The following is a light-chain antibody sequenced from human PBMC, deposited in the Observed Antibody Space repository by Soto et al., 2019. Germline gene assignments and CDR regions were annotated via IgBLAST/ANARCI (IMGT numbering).Light chain of an antibody. Sequence: SYELTQPPSVSVSPGQTASITCSGDKLGDKYACWYQQKPGQSPVLVIYQDRKRTSGIPERFSGSNSGNTATLTISGTHAMDDADYCCQAWDSSTVVFGGGTKLTVL. CDR2: QDR. CDR1: KLGDKY. CDR3: QAWDSSTVV. V-gene: IGLV3-1*01. J-gene: IGLJ2*01.